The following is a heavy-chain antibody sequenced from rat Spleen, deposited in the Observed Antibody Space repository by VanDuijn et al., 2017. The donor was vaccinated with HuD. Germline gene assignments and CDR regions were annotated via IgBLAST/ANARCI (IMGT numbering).Heavy chain of an antibody. CDR1: GFIFSDYG. D-gene: IGHD3-1*01. CDR3: ARQRTLYYFDY. V-gene: IGHV5-29*01. Sequence: EVQLVESGGGLVQPGRSLKLSCAASGFIFSDYGMAWVRQAPTKGLEWVATISFDGSSTYYRDSVKGRFTVSRDNAKGTLYLQMDSLRSEDTATYYCARQRTLYYFDYWGQGVMVPVSS. CDR2: ISFDGSST. J-gene: IGHJ2*01.